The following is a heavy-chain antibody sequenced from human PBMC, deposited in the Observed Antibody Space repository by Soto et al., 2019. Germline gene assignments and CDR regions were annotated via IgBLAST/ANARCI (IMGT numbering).Heavy chain of an antibody. D-gene: IGHD1-26*01. CDR2: INPNSGGT. CDR3: ARVMGGGYYYGMDV. CDR1: GYTFTGYY. J-gene: IGHJ6*02. V-gene: IGHV1-2*02. Sequence: VASVKVSCKASGYTFTGYYMHWVRQAPGQGLEWMGWINPNSGGTNYAQKFQGRVTMTRDTSISTAYMELSRLRSDDTAVYYCARVMGGGYYYGMDVWGQGTTVTVSS.